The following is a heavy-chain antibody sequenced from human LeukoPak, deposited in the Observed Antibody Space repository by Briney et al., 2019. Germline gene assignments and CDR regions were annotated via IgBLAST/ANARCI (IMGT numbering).Heavy chain of an antibody. CDR3: ARWPRFPGSGYGRGQSYFDY. Sequence: SETLSLTCAVYGGSFSGYYWSWIRQPPGKGLEWIGEINHSGSTNYNPSLKSRVTISVDTSKNQFSLKLSSVTAADTAVYYCARWPRFPGSGYGRGQSYFDYWGQGTLVTVSS. D-gene: IGHD5-12*01. CDR1: GGSFSGYY. CDR2: INHSGST. V-gene: IGHV4-34*01. J-gene: IGHJ4*02.